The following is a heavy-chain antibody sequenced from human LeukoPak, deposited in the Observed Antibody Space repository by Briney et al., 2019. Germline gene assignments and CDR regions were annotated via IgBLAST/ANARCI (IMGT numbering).Heavy chain of an antibody. CDR1: GGSISSYY. Sequence: SETLSLTCTVSGGSISSYYWSWIPQPPGKGLEWIGYIYYSGSTNYNPSLKSRVTISVDTSKNQFSLKLSSVTAADTAVYYCARAQRVPRVDYWGQGTLVTVSS. CDR3: ARAQRVPRVDY. CDR2: IYYSGST. D-gene: IGHD2-2*01. J-gene: IGHJ4*02. V-gene: IGHV4-59*01.